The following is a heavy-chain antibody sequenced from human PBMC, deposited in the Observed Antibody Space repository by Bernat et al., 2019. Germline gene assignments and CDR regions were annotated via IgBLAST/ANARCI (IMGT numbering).Heavy chain of an antibody. V-gene: IGHV1-3*01. CDR2: INASNGDT. D-gene: IGHD2-2*01. CDR1: GYTFSSYN. J-gene: IGHJ5*02. Sequence: QVQLVQSGAEVKKPGASVKVSCKASGYTFSSYNMHWVRQAPGQRLEWMGLINASNGDTKYSQKFQDRVTMTRDTSVSTAYMELSRLTSDDTAVYYCARYLIPAANSFDHWGQGTLVTVSS. CDR3: ARYLIPAANSFDH.